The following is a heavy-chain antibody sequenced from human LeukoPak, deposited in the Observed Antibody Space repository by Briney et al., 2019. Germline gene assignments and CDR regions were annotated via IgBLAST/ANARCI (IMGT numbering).Heavy chain of an antibody. CDR1: GFTFLTYW. CDR2: IRQDGSEK. D-gene: IGHD3-3*01. V-gene: IGHV3-7*01. CDR3: ARDGHYDFWSGYYTRESWFDP. J-gene: IGHJ5*02. Sequence: PGGSLRLSCAASGFTFLTYWMSWVRQAPGKGLEWVATIRQDGSEKYYVDSVKGRFTISRDNAKNSLYLQMNSLRAEDTAVYYCARDGHYDFWSGYYTRESWFDPWGQGTLVTVSS.